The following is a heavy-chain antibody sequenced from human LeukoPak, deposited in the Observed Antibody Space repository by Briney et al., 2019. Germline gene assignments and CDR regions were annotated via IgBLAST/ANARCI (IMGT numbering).Heavy chain of an antibody. CDR1: GGSISSYY. Sequence: ETLSLTCTVSGGSISSYYWSWIRQPPGKGLGWIGYIYYSGSTNYNPSLKSRVTISVDTSKNQFSLKLSSVTAADTAVYYCAKTGGEDRYYYYYMDVWGKGTTVTISS. CDR2: IYYSGST. D-gene: IGHD3-10*01. CDR3: AKTGGEDRYYYYYMDV. V-gene: IGHV4-59*01. J-gene: IGHJ6*03.